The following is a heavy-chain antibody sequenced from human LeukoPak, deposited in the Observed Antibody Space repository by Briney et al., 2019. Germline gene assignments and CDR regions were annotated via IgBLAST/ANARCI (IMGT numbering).Heavy chain of an antibody. CDR2: VNLQGGT. D-gene: IGHD4-17*01. V-gene: IGHV4-4*02. J-gene: IGHJ4*02. CDR3: ARDNHVDYEGAFDY. CDR1: GGSITQTNY. Sequence: SGTLSLTCDVSGGSITQTNYWTWVRQPPGKGLEWIGEVNLQGGTNYNPSLLRRVAISVDTSANHVSLQMTSVTAADTAVYYCARDNHVDYEGAFDYWGQGTLVTVSS.